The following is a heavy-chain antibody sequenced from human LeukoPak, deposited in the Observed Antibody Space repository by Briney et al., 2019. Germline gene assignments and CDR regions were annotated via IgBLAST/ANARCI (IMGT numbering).Heavy chain of an antibody. Sequence: GGSLRVSCAASGFTLSSYWMHLVRQAAGKGLGWVSRINSDGSSTSYAASVKGRFTISRDNAKNTLYLQMNSLRAEDTAVYYCAREPRLIDSNCSVDVWREGTTVTVSS. CDR2: INSDGSST. V-gene: IGHV3-74*01. CDR3: AREPRLIDSNCSVDV. D-gene: IGHD3-22*01. J-gene: IGHJ6*04. CDR1: GFTLSSYW.